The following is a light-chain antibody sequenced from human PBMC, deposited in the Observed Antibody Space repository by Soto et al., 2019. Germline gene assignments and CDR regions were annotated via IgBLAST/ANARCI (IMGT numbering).Light chain of an antibody. J-gene: IGKJ1*01. Sequence: DIQMTQSPSSLSASVGDRVTITCRASQSISSYLNWYQEKPGKAPKPLIYAASSLLSGVPSRFSGSGSGTDFTLTISSLQPEDFATYYCQQSYSTPRTFGQGTKVEIK. CDR2: AAS. CDR3: QQSYSTPRT. CDR1: QSISSY. V-gene: IGKV1-39*01.